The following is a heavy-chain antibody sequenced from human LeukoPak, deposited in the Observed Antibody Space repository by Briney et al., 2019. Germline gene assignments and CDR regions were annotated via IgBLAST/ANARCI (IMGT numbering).Heavy chain of an antibody. V-gene: IGHV3-21*01. Sequence: AGGSLRLSCAASGFTFSSYSMNWLRQAPGKGLEWVSSISSSSSYIYYADSVKGRFTISRDNAKNSLYLQMNSLRAEDTAVYYCASTRASLVYFDYWGQGTLVTVSS. J-gene: IGHJ4*02. D-gene: IGHD3-3*02. CDR1: GFTFSSYS. CDR2: ISSSSSYI. CDR3: ASTRASLVYFDY.